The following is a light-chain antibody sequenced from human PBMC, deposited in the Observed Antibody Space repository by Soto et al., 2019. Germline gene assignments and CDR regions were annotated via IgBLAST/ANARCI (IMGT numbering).Light chain of an antibody. CDR3: KQTNRYPWT. J-gene: IGKJ1*01. V-gene: IGKV2D-29*01. CDR1: QSLLRSDVKTF. Sequence: SESVVYMSVTPGQPASISCKSSQSLLRSDVKTFFYWYLQKPGQPPQLLIYEVSNRYSGVPDRFSGSGSGTEFTLKISRVEPDDVGIYYCKQTNRYPWTFGQGTKVDIK. CDR2: EVS.